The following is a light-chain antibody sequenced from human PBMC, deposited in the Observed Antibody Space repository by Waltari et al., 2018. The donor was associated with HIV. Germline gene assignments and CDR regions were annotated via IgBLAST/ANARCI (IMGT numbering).Light chain of an antibody. CDR3: CSYTSSITGRV. CDR2: DVT. J-gene: IGLJ1*01. Sequence: QSALTQPASVSGSPGQSITISCTGTSSDVGGYKYVSWYQQYPGKAPKLIIYDVTNRPSGVPNRCSGSSSGNTASLTISRLQAEDEADYYCCSYTSSITGRVFGTGTKVTVL. CDR1: SSDVGGYKY. V-gene: IGLV2-14*03.